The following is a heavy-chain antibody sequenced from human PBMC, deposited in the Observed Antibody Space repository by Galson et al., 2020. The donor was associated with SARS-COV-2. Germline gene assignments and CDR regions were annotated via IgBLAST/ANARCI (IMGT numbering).Heavy chain of an antibody. J-gene: IGHJ4*02. CDR2: IRYDGSNK. D-gene: IGHD2-15*01. CDR1: GFTFSSYG. CDR3: AKDYSAVAATYYFDY. Sequence: GGSLRLSCAASGFTFSSYGMYWVRQAPGKGLEWVAFIRYDGSNKYYADSVKGRFTISRDNSKNTLYLQMNSLRAEDTAVYYCAKDYSAVAATYYFDYWGQGTLVTVSS. V-gene: IGHV3-30*02.